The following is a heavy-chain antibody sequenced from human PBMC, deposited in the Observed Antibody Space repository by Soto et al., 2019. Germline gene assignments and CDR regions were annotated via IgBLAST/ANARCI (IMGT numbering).Heavy chain of an antibody. Sequence: GGSLRLSCAASGISTSSYWMGWVRQAPGRGLEWVASIKKDGSEKYYMDSLKGRFTISRDNALNSLYLQMNSLRAEDTAVYYCARGYCTTTICDPWFDPWGQGTQVTVSS. CDR1: GISTSSYW. D-gene: IGHD2-2*01. CDR2: IKKDGSEK. V-gene: IGHV3-7*03. J-gene: IGHJ5*02. CDR3: ARGYCTTTICDPWFDP.